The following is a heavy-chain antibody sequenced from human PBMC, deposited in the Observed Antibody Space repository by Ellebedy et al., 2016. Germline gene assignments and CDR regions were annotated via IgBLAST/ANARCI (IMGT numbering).Heavy chain of an antibody. CDR3: ASGYDSSGCLDY. D-gene: IGHD3-22*01. V-gene: IGHV1-46*04. J-gene: IGHJ4*02. CDR1: GDTLTDLS. Sequence: ASVKVSCKVSGDTLTDLSMHWVRQAPGQGLEWMGIINPSGDSTSYAQKLLGRVTMTRNTSTSSFYMELSSLRSEDTAVYFCASGYDSSGCLDYWGQGTLVTVSS. CDR2: INPSGDST.